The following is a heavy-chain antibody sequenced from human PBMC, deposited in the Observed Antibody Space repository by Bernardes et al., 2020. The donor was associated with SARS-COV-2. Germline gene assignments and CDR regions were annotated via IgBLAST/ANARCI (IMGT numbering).Heavy chain of an antibody. Sequence: SGPTLVKPTETLTLTCSFSGFSLSTSGVGVGWIRQPPGKALECLALIYWNDDKRYSPSLKSRVTINKDTSKNQVVFTMTNMDPVDTATYYCAHISRGWFDYYYYYYMDVWGKGTTVTVSS. CDR1: GFSLSTSGVG. V-gene: IGHV2-5*01. CDR2: IYWNDDK. D-gene: IGHD3-10*01. J-gene: IGHJ6*03. CDR3: AHISRGWFDYYYYYYMDV.